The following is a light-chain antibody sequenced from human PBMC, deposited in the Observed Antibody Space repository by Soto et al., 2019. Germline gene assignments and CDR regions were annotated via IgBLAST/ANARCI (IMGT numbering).Light chain of an antibody. V-gene: IGKV3-15*01. J-gene: IGKJ1*01. CDR2: GAS. CDR3: QHYNTWPWT. CDR1: QTVSSVH. Sequence: EIVLTQSPGTLSLSPGERATLSCRASQTVSSVHLAWYQQKPGQAPRLFIYGASSRATGIPARFSGSGSETEFILTISSLQSEDFAVYYCQHYNTWPWTFGQGTKVDIK.